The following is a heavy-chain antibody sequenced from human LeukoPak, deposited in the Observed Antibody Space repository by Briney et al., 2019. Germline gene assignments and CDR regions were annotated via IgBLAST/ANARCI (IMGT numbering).Heavy chain of an antibody. D-gene: IGHD3-3*01. CDR1: GFTFNEYA. V-gene: IGHV3-49*05. CDR2: IRSKGSGGTI. Sequence: NPGGSLRLSCTASGFTFNEYAMSWFRQAPEKGLEWVGFIRSKGSGGTIEYAASVKGRFTLSRDDSKSIVSLQMNSLQSEDTAVYYCVKGRTRADSWCQGTLVTVSS. CDR3: VKGRTRADS. J-gene: IGHJ4*02.